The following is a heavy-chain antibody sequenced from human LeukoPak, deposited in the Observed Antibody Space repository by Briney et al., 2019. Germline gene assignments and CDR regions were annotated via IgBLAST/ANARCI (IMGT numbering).Heavy chain of an antibody. CDR2: INPSGGST. CDR1: GYTFTSYY. J-gene: IGHJ4*02. Sequence: ASVNVSCKASGYTFTSYYMHWVRQAPGQGLEWMGIINPSGGSTSYAQKFQGRVTMTRDTSTSTVYMELRSLRSDDTAVYYCARGYLSDIVVVPAAFDYWGQGTLVTVSS. V-gene: IGHV1-46*01. D-gene: IGHD2-2*01. CDR3: ARGYLSDIVVVPAAFDY.